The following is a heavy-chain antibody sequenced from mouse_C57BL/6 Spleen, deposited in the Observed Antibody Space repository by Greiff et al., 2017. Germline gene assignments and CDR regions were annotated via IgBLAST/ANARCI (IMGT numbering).Heavy chain of an antibody. CDR3: AREGSSGFAY. J-gene: IGHJ3*01. CDR2: IRNKANGYTT. V-gene: IGHV7-3*01. D-gene: IGHD3-2*02. Sequence: DVKLVESGGGLVQPGGSLSLSCAASGFTFTDYYMSWVRQPPGKALEWLGFIRNKANGYTTEYSASVKGRFTISRDNSQSILYLQMNALRAEDSATYYCAREGSSGFAYWGQGTLVTVSA. CDR1: GFTFTDYY.